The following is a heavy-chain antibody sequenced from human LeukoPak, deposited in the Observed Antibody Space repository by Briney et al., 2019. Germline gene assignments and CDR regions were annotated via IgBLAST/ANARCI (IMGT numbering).Heavy chain of an antibody. CDR2: IKQDGSEK. V-gene: IGHV3-7*03. J-gene: IGHJ4*02. CDR1: GFTFSSYW. CDR3: AKDPYGSGSPGHFDY. D-gene: IGHD3-10*01. Sequence: PGGSLRLSCAASGFTFSSYWMSWVRQAPGKGLEWVANIKQDGSEKYYVDSVKGRFTISRDNAKNSPYLQMNSLRAEDTALYYCAKDPYGSGSPGHFDYWGQGTLVTVSS.